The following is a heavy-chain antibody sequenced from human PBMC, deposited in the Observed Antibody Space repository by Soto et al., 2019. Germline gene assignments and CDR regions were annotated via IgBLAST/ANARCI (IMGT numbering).Heavy chain of an antibody. V-gene: IGHV1-18*01. CDR2: ISAYNVDT. CDR1: GYTFRNYG. CDR3: AREGRQCVPNTNNFDT. J-gene: IGHJ3*02. Sequence: QVQLVQSGPELKKPGASGKVSCKASGYTFRNYGITGVRQAPGQRLEWREWISAYNVDTNYAPAFQGRVTMATDAPTSPACLAVRMLQSDDADVSYRAREGRQCVPNTNNFDTWVQGTTVTVSS. D-gene: IGHD2-8*01.